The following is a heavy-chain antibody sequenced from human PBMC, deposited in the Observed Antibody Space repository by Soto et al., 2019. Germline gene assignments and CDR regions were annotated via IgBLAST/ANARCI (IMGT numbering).Heavy chain of an antibody. V-gene: IGHV5-51*01. CDR2: IYPGDSDT. D-gene: IGHD6-13*01. CDR3: APLEGSSYNGMDV. J-gene: IGHJ6*01. Sequence: GESLKISCKGSGYRFTSYWIGWLRQMPGKGLEWMGIIYPGDSDTRYSPSFQGQVTISADKSISTAYLQWSSLKASDTAMYYCAPLEGSSYNGMDVLAQGTTVTVSS. CDR1: GYRFTSYW.